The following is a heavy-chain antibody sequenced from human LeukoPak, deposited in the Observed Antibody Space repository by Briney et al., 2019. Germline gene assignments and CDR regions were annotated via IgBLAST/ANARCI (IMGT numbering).Heavy chain of an antibody. CDR1: GGSISSGGYS. CDR3: ARERHYTMDV. D-gene: IGHD3-10*01. CDR2: IYHSGST. J-gene: IGHJ6*02. V-gene: IGHV4-30-2*01. Sequence: SETLSLTCAVSGGSISSGGYSWSWIRQPPGKGLEWIGYIYHSGSTYYNPSLKSRVTISVDRSKNQFSLKLSSVAAADTAVYYCARERHYTMDVWGQGTTVTVSS.